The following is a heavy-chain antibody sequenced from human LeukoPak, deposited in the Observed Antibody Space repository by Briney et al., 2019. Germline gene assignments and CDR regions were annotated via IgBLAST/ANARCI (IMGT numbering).Heavy chain of an antibody. D-gene: IGHD4-17*01. CDR3: ARAHYVSIWFDP. CDR1: GRSFSGYY. J-gene: IGHJ5*02. V-gene: IGHV4-34*01. Sequence: SETLSLTCAVYGRSFSGYYRSWIRQPPGKGLEWIGEINHSGSTNYNPSLKSRVTISVDTSKNQFSLKLSSVTAADTAVYYCARAHYVSIWFDPWGQGTLVTVSS. CDR2: INHSGST.